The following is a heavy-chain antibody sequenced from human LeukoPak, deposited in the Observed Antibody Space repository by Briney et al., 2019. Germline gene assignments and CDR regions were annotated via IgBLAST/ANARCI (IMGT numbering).Heavy chain of an antibody. Sequence: GGSLRLSCAASGFTFSSYGMHWVRQAPGKGLEWVAVISYDGSNKYYADSVKGRFTISRDNSKNTLYLQMNSLRAEDTAVYYCAKEEEWELFDYWGQGTLVTVSS. D-gene: IGHD1-26*01. V-gene: IGHV3-30*18. J-gene: IGHJ4*02. CDR3: AKEEEWELFDY. CDR1: GFTFSSYG. CDR2: ISYDGSNK.